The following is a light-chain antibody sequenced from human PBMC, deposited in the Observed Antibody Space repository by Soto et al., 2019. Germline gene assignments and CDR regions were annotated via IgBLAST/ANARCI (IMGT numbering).Light chain of an antibody. CDR3: VAWDNGLSAVV. CDR2: DNN. V-gene: IGLV1-51*01. CDR1: SSNIGNND. Sequence: QSVLTQPPSVSAAPGQKVTISCSGSSSNIGNNDVSWYQQLQVTAPKLLIYDNNKRPSGIPDRFSGSKSGTSATLGITGLQTGDESDYYCVAWDNGLSAVVFGGGTKLTVL. J-gene: IGLJ2*01.